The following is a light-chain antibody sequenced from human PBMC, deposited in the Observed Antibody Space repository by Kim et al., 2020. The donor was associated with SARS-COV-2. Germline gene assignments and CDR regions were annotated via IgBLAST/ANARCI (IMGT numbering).Light chain of an antibody. J-gene: IGLJ3*02. Sequence: ATYTCPGNHTNVGSQGAVWLQQHQGHPPQLLSYRNNKRPSGISERFSASRSGNTASLTITGLQPEDEADYYCSAWDSSLTGWVFGGGTKVTVL. CDR2: RNN. CDR3: SAWDSSLTGWV. CDR1: HTNVGSQG. V-gene: IGLV10-54*04.